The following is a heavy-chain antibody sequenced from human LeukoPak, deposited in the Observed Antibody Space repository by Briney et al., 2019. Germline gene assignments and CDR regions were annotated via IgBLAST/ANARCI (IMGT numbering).Heavy chain of an antibody. D-gene: IGHD4-17*01. CDR2: IYYTGST. CDR1: DGSISSPDHY. V-gene: IGHV4-39*01. CDR3: ARRFFYGDYDTYYFDY. J-gene: IGHJ4*02. Sequence: PSETLSLTCTVSDGSISSPDHYWGWIRQPQGKGLEWIGIIYYTGSTYYNLSLKSRVIISVDTSKSQFSLKGKSMTVADTAVYYCARRFFYGDYDTYYFDYWGEGILVTVSS.